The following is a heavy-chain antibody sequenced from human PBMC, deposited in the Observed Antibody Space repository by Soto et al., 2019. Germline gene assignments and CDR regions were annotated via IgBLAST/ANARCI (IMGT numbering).Heavy chain of an antibody. V-gene: IGHV4-39*01. CDR3: ARRWYSSSSPYYYYYMDV. D-gene: IGHD6-6*01. Sequence: SETLSLTCTVSGGSISSSSYYWGWIRQPPGKGLEWIGSIYYSGSTYYNPSLKSRVTISVDTSKNQFSLKLSSVTAADTAVYYCARRWYSSSSPYYYYYMDVWGKGTTVTVSS. J-gene: IGHJ6*03. CDR1: GGSISSSSYY. CDR2: IYYSGST.